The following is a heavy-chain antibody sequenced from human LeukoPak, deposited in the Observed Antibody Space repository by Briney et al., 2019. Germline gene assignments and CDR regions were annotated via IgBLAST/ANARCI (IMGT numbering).Heavy chain of an antibody. CDR1: GYTFTSYY. CDR3: ARGYLWFGELLYSGNLDY. CDR2: INPSGGST. D-gene: IGHD3-10*01. J-gene: IGHJ4*02. Sequence: ASVKVSCKASGYTFTSYYMHWVRRAPGQGLEWMGIINPSGGSTSYAQKFQGRVTMTRDTSTSTVYMELSSLRSEDTAVYYCARGYLWFGELLYSGNLDYWGQGTLVTVSS. V-gene: IGHV1-46*01.